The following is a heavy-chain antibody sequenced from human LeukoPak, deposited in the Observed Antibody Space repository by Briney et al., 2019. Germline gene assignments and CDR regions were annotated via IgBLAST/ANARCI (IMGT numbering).Heavy chain of an antibody. CDR3: ARLDSSGYYHNDY. D-gene: IGHD3-22*01. J-gene: IGHJ4*02. Sequence: GGSLRLSCAASGFAFSSYSMNWVRQAPGKGLEWVSYISSSSSTIYYADSVKGRFTISRDNAKNSLYLQMNSLRAEDTAVYYCARLDSSGYYHNDYWGQGTLVTVSS. V-gene: IGHV3-48*01. CDR2: ISSSSSTI. CDR1: GFAFSSYS.